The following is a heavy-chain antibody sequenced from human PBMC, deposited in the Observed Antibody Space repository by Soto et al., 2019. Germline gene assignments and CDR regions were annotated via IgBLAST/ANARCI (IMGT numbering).Heavy chain of an antibody. Sequence: ASVKVSCKASGYTFTGYYMHWVRQAPGQGLEWMGWINPNSGGTNYAQKFQGWVTMTRDTSISTAYMELSRLRSDDTAVYYCARSIGPLRDMVHDAFDIWGQGTMVTVSS. D-gene: IGHD2-15*01. CDR1: GYTFTGYY. V-gene: IGHV1-2*04. CDR2: INPNSGGT. J-gene: IGHJ3*02. CDR3: ARSIGPLRDMVHDAFDI.